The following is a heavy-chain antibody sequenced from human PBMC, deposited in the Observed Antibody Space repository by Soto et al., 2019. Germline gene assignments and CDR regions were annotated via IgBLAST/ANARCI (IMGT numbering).Heavy chain of an antibody. V-gene: IGHV3-23*01. J-gene: IGHJ6*02. CDR2: IGTAGST. Sequence: PGGSLRLSCAASGFTFSSYDMHWVRQATGKGLEWVSAIGTAGSTYYADSVKGRFTISRDNSKNTLYLQMNSLRAEDTAVYYCAKDALTIVVVPAALGVWGQGTTVTVSS. CDR1: GFTFSSYD. D-gene: IGHD2-2*01. CDR3: AKDALTIVVVPAALGV.